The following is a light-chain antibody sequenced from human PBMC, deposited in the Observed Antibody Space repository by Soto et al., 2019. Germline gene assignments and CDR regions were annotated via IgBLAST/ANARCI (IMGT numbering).Light chain of an antibody. CDR3: QQSYSYVCT. CDR2: AAT. CDR1: QSIGSY. V-gene: IGKV1-39*01. Sequence: IQMTQSPSSLSASVGDRVTITCRASQSIGSYLHWYQQKPRTAPKLLIYAATTLQSGVPSRFSGSGSGTAFTLTISSLQPEDFATYYCQQSYSYVCTFGQGTKVDIK. J-gene: IGKJ2*02.